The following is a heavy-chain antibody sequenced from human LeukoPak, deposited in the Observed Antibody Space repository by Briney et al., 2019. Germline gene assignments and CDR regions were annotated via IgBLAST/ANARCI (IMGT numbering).Heavy chain of an antibody. CDR2: INPNTAGT. CDR1: GYTFTGYY. J-gene: IGHJ6*03. Sequence: ASVKVSCKASGYTFTGYYFHWVRQAPGQELEWMGWINPNTAGTNYAQKFLGGVTLTWDTSISTAYMELNRLTSDDTAVYYCATSAGDYRAGHYYYMGVWGKGTSVTVSS. CDR3: ATSAGDYRAGHYYYMGV. V-gene: IGHV1-2*02. D-gene: IGHD4-11*01.